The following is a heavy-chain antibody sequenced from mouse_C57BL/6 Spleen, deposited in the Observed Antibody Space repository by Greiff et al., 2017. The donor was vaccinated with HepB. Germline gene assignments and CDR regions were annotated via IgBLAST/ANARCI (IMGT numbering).Heavy chain of an antibody. Sequence: EVHLVESGGGLVKPGGSLKLSCAASGFTFSDYGMHWVRQAPEKGLEWVAYISSGSSTIYYADTVKGRFTISRDNAKNTLFLQMNSLRSEDKAMYYWARRGKTGYDYQYYAMDYWGQGTSVTVSS. CDR2: ISSGSSTI. D-gene: IGHD2-4*01. CDR1: GFTFSDYG. V-gene: IGHV5-17*01. CDR3: ARRGKTGYDYQYYAMDY. J-gene: IGHJ4*01.